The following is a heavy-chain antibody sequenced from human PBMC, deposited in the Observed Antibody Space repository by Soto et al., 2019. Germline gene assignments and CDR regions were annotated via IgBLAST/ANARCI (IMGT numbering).Heavy chain of an antibody. Sequence: QVQLQESGPGLVKSSETLSLTCTVSGDSVTSDKHYWSWIRQPPGKGLEWIGYIYDSGSTNPSLKSRVTFSVDTSRNQFSVSLTSVTAADTAVYYCAALKRIVAADYWGQGTLAIVSS. D-gene: IGHD3-16*02. CDR2: IYDSGST. V-gene: IGHV4-61*01. J-gene: IGHJ4*02. CDR1: GDSVTSDKHY. CDR3: AALKRIVAADY.